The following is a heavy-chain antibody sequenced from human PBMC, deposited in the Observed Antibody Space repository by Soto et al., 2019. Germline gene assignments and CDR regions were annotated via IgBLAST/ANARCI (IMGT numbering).Heavy chain of an antibody. D-gene: IGHD2-15*01. CDR2: INPSGGST. CDR3: ARGYCSGGSCSRWGYYFDY. CDR1: GYTFTSYY. J-gene: IGHJ4*02. V-gene: IGHV1-46*01. Sequence: QVQLVQSGAEVKKPGASVKVSCKASGYTFTSYYMHWVRQAPGQGLEWMGIINPSGGSTSYAQKFQGRVTMTRDTSTSTVYMELSSLRSEDTAVYYCARGYCSGGSCSRWGYYFDYWGQGTLVTVSS.